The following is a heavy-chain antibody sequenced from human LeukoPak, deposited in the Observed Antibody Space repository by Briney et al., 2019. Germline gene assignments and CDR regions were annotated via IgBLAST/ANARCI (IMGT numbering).Heavy chain of an antibody. CDR2: ISGSGGST. CDR1: GFTFSGYA. CDR3: AKIGVADYYDSSGLDY. D-gene: IGHD3-22*01. J-gene: IGHJ4*02. V-gene: IGHV3-23*01. Sequence: GGSLRLSCAASGFTFSGYAMSWVRQAPGKGLEWVSAISGSGGSTYYADSVKGRFTISRDNSKNTLYLQMNSLRAEDTAVYYCAKIGVADYYDSSGLDYWGQGTLVTVSS.